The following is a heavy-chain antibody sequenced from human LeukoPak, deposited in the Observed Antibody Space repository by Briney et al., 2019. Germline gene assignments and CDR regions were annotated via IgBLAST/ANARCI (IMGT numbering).Heavy chain of an antibody. J-gene: IGHJ4*02. CDR1: GGSFSGYY. V-gene: IGHV3-21*01. CDR3: ALGAYDSSGYYHY. CDR2: ISSSSSYI. Sequence: ETLSLTCAVYGGSFSGYYWSWIRQAPGKGLEWVSSISSSSSYIYYADSVKGRFTISRDNAKNSLYLQMNSLRAEDTAVYYCALGAYDSSGYYHYWGQGTLVTVSS. D-gene: IGHD3-22*01.